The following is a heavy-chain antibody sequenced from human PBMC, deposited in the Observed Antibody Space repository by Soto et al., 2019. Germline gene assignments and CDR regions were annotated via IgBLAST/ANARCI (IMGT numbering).Heavy chain of an antibody. CDR2: INAGNGNT. D-gene: IGHD2-8*01. Sequence: ASVKVSCKASGYTFTSYAMHWVRQAPGQRLEWMGWINAGNGNTKYSQKFQGRVTITRDTSVSTAYMELSSLRSEDTAVYYCARSPVYCTNGVCYETFDYWGQGTLVTVSS. J-gene: IGHJ4*02. CDR1: GYTFTSYA. V-gene: IGHV1-3*01. CDR3: ARSPVYCTNGVCYETFDY.